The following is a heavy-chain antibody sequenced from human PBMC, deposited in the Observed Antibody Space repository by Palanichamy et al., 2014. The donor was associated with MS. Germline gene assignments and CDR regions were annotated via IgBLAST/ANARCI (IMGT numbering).Heavy chain of an antibody. Sequence: EVQLVESGGGLVQPGGSLRLSCAASGFPFSSYWMHWVRQPPGKGLVWVSRLKSDGRSTTYADSVKGRFTIPRDNAKKTLYLQVNSLRVEDTAVYYCAREDYDDNGWYFDLWGRGTLVTVSS. J-gene: IGHJ2*01. CDR1: GFPFSSYW. CDR2: LKSDGRST. CDR3: AREDYDDNGWYFDL. D-gene: IGHD4-17*01. V-gene: IGHV3-74*01.